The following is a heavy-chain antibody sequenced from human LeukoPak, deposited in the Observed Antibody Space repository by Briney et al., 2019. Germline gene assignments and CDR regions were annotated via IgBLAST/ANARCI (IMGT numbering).Heavy chain of an antibody. D-gene: IGHD6-13*01. CDR1: GFTVSSNY. Sequence: GGSLRLSCAASGFTVSSNYMSWVRQAPGKGLEWVSVIYSGGTTFYADSVKGRFTISRDNSQNTLHLQMNSLRVEDTAVYYCARVSSSWFYYFDYWGQGTLVTVSS. CDR2: IYSGGTT. V-gene: IGHV3-53*01. J-gene: IGHJ4*02. CDR3: ARVSSSWFYYFDY.